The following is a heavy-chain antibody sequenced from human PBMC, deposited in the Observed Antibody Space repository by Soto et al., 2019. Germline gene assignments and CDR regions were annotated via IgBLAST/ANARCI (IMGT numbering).Heavy chain of an antibody. CDR3: ARDPVTMARGRADYGMDV. D-gene: IGHD3-10*01. V-gene: IGHV6-1*01. CDR1: GDSVSSNSAA. CDR2: TYYRSKWYN. J-gene: IGHJ6*02. Sequence: SQTLSLTCAISGDSVSSNSAAWNWIRQSPSRGLEWLGRTYYRSKWYNDYAVSVKSRITINPDTSKNQFSLQLNSVTPEDTAVYYCARDPVTMARGRADYGMDVWGQGTTVTVSS.